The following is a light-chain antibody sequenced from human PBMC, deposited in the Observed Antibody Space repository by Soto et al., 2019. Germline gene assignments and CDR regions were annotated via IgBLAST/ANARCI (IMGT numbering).Light chain of an antibody. CDR2: KAS. CDR3: HQYNSYSRT. V-gene: IGKV1-5*03. Sequence: DMEMTRYPSIVSGSVGDRATITCRASQTISSWLAWYQQKPGKAPKLLIYKASTLKSGVPSRFSGSGSGTEITLTISSLQPDHFATHSCHQYNSYSRTSGQGTKVDIK. J-gene: IGKJ1*01. CDR1: QTISSW.